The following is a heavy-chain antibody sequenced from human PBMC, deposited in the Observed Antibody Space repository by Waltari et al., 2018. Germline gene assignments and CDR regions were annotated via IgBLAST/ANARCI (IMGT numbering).Heavy chain of an antibody. CDR1: GGSFSGYY. CDR3: ARVRTIFGVVISWFDP. D-gene: IGHD3-3*01. V-gene: IGHV4-34*01. Sequence: QVLLQQRGAGLLTASETLSLACAVYGGSFSGYYWSWIRQPPGKGLEWIGEINHSGSTNYNPSLKSRVTISVDTSKHQFSRKLSSVTAADTAVYYCARVRTIFGVVISWFDPWGQGTLVTVSS. J-gene: IGHJ5*02. CDR2: INHSGST.